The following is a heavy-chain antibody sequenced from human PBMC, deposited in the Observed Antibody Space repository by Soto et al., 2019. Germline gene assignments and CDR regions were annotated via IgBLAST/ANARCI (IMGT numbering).Heavy chain of an antibody. J-gene: IGHJ6*02. D-gene: IGHD5-12*01. V-gene: IGHV3-21*01. Sequence: EVQLVESGGGLVKPGGSLRLSCAASGFTFSSYSMNWVRQAPGKGLEWVSSISSSSSYIYYADSVKGRFTISRDNAKNSLYLQMNSLRAEDTAVYYCAREAPDIVVTAAPMYVWGQGTTVTVSS. CDR1: GFTFSSYS. CDR3: AREAPDIVVTAAPMYV. CDR2: ISSSSSYI.